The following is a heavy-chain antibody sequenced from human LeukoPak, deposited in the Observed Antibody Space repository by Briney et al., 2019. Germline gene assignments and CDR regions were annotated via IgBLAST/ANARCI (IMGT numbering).Heavy chain of an antibody. Sequence: SETLSLTCAVYGGSFSDYYWNWIRQPPGKGLEWIGEINHSGSTNYNPSLKSRVTISVDTSKNQFSLKLSSVTAADTAVYYCARGIQLWLPYDYWGQGTLVTVSS. CDR1: GGSFSDYY. J-gene: IGHJ4*02. V-gene: IGHV4-34*01. CDR3: ARGIQLWLPYDY. D-gene: IGHD5-18*01. CDR2: INHSGST.